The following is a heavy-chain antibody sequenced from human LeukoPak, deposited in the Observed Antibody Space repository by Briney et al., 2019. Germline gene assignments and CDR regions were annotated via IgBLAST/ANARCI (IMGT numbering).Heavy chain of an antibody. J-gene: IGHJ4*02. Sequence: SETLSLTCAVYGGSFSGYYWSWIRQPPGRGLEWIGEINHSGSTKHNPSLKSRVTTSVDTSKNQFFLKLSSVTAADTAVYYCARGLRSSSWDYLDYWGQGTLVTVSS. V-gene: IGHV4-34*01. CDR2: INHSGST. D-gene: IGHD6-13*01. CDR1: GGSFSGYY. CDR3: ARGLRSSSWDYLDY.